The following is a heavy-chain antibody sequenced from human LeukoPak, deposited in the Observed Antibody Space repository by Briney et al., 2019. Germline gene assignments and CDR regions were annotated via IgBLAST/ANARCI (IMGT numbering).Heavy chain of an antibody. CDR1: GFTFSNFW. Sequence: GGSLRLSCAASGFTFSNFWMHWVRQAPGKGLVWVSRINTDESSTNYADSVKGRFTISRDNAKNTLYLQMNSLRAEDTAVYYCARMNYVSSGWGAPFDYWGQGTLVTVSS. D-gene: IGHD1-7*01. V-gene: IGHV3-74*01. CDR3: ARMNYVSSGWGAPFDY. J-gene: IGHJ4*02. CDR2: INTDESST.